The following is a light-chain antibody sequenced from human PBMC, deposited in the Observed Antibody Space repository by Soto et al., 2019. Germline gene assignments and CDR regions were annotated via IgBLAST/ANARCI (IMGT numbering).Light chain of an antibody. J-gene: IGKJ1*01. CDR2: GAS. CDR3: QQYDSSPLT. CDR1: QSVIRSY. Sequence: EIVLTQSPGTLSVSPGERATLSCRASQSVIRSYLAWYQQKPGQGPRLLIYGASSRATGIPDRFSGSGSGTDFTLTISRRGLEDFAVYYCQQYDSSPLTFGQGTTVEIK. V-gene: IGKV3-20*01.